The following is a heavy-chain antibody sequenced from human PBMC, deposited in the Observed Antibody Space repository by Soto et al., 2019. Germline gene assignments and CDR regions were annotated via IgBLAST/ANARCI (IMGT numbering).Heavy chain of an antibody. CDR3: ARDRGGYYYDSSGYYRDSLLDY. J-gene: IGHJ4*02. CDR1: GGSISSGGYY. CDR2: IYYSGST. V-gene: IGHV4-31*03. Sequence: SSETLSLTCTVSGGSISSGGYYWSWIRQHPGKGLEWIGYIYYSGSTYYNPSLKSRVTISVDTSKNQFSLKLSSVTAADTAVYYCARDRGGYYYDSSGYYRDSLLDYWGQGTLVTVSS. D-gene: IGHD3-22*01.